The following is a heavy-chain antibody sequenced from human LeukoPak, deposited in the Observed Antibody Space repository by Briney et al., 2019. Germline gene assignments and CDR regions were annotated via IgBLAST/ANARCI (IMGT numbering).Heavy chain of an antibody. V-gene: IGHV4-61*02. CDR1: GGSISSGSYY. J-gene: IGHJ5*02. Sequence: PSETLSLTCTVSGGSISSGSYYWSWIRQPAGKGLEWIGRIYTSGSTNYNPSLKSRVTISVDTSKNQFSLKLSSVTAADTAVYYCARDQGQPVLDNWFDPWGQGTLVTVSS. D-gene: IGHD6-13*01. CDR3: ARDQGQPVLDNWFDP. CDR2: IYTSGST.